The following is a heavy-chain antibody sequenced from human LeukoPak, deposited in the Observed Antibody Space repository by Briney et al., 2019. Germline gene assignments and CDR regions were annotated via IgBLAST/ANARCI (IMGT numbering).Heavy chain of an antibody. CDR3: ARDTGYYGSGSYQILAKLRYYYYYGMDV. V-gene: IGHV4-4*07. CDR1: GGSISSYY. J-gene: IGHJ6*02. Sequence: PSETLSLTCTVSGGSISSYYWSWIRQPAGKGLEWIGRIYTSGSTNYNPSLKSRVTMSVDTSKNQFSLKLSSVTAADTAVYYCARDTGYYGSGSYQILAKLRYYYYYGMDVWGQGTTVTVSS. CDR2: IYTSGST. D-gene: IGHD3-10*01.